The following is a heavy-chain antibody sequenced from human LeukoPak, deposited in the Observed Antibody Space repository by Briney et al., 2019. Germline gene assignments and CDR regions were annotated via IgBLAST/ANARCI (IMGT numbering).Heavy chain of an antibody. Sequence: PSETLSLTCTVSGGSISSGGYYWSWIRQHPGKGLEWIGYIYYSGSTYYNPSLKSRVTISVDTSKNQFSLKLSSVTAADTAVYYCVKDISGYLMVDVDAFDVWGQGTMVTVSS. CDR2: IYYSGST. CDR1: GGSISSGGYY. V-gene: IGHV4-31*03. J-gene: IGHJ3*01. CDR3: VKDISGYLMVDVDAFDV. D-gene: IGHD3-22*01.